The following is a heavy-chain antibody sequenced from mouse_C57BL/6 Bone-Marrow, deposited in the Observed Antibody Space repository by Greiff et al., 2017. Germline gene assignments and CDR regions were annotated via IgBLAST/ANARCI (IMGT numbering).Heavy chain of an antibody. CDR3: ARSPSYYGTPWFAY. D-gene: IGHD1-1*01. Sequence: QVQLQQPGTELVKPGASVKLSCKASGYTFTSYWMHWVKQRPGQGLEWIGNINPSNGGTNYNEKFKSKATLTVDKSSSAAYMQLSSLTSEDSAVYYCARSPSYYGTPWFAYWGQGTLVTVSA. J-gene: IGHJ3*01. CDR2: INPSNGGT. CDR1: GYTFTSYW. V-gene: IGHV1-53*01.